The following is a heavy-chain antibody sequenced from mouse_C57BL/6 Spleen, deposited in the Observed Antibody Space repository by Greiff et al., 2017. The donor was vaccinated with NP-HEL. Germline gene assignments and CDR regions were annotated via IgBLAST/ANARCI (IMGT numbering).Heavy chain of an antibody. V-gene: IGHV1-69*01. CDR3: ARGPYYRGFY. J-gene: IGHJ3*01. CDR2: IDPSDSYT. CDR1: GYTFTSYW. D-gene: IGHD2-12*01. Sequence: VQLQQPGAELVMPGASVKLSCKASGYTFTSYWMHWVKQRPGQGLEWIGEIDPSDSYTNYNQKFKGKSTLTVDKSSSTAYMQLSSLTSEDSAVYYCARGPYYRGFYWGQGTLVTVSA.